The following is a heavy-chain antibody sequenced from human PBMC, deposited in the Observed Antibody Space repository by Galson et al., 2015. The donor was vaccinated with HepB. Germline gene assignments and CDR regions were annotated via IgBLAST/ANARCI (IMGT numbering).Heavy chain of an antibody. CDR3: ARELLWFEKLYYFDY. Sequence: SLRLSCAASGFTLSSFGMHWVRQAPGKGLEWVALIWYDGSNQYYADSVKGRFTISRDNSKNTLYLQMNSLRADDTAVYYCARELLWFEKLYYFDYWGQGPLVTVSS. D-gene: IGHD3-10*01. V-gene: IGHV3-33*01. J-gene: IGHJ4*02. CDR2: IWYDGSNQ. CDR1: GFTLSSFG.